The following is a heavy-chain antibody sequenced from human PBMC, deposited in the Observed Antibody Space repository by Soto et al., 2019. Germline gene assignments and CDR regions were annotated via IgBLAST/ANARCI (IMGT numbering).Heavy chain of an antibody. Sequence: SVKVSCKASGGGISSYAISWLRQAPGQGLEWMGGIIPIFGTANYAQKFQGRVTITADESTSTAYMELSSLRSEDTAVYYCASPGGGSSTHHWFDPWGQGTLVTVS. CDR2: IIPIFGTA. D-gene: IGHD1-26*01. J-gene: IGHJ5*02. V-gene: IGHV1-69*13. CDR1: GGGISSYA. CDR3: ASPGGGSSTHHWFDP.